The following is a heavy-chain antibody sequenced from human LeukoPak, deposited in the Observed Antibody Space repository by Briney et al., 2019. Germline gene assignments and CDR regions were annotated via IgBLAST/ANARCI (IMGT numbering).Heavy chain of an antibody. J-gene: IGHJ3*02. D-gene: IGHD2-15*01. CDR3: ASSTLSVVVAATDAFDI. Sequence: SVKVSCKASGGTFSSYAITWVRQAPGQGLEWMGGIIPIFGTANYAQKFQGRVTITADESTSTAYMELSRLTSEDTAVYYCASSTLSVVVAATDAFDIWGQGTMVTVSS. V-gene: IGHV1-69*13. CDR2: IIPIFGTA. CDR1: GGTFSSYA.